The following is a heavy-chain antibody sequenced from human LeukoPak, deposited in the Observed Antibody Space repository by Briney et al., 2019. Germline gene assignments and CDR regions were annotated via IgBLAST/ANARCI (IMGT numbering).Heavy chain of an antibody. J-gene: IGHJ4*02. CDR2: ISSRSSYI. CDR3: ARDLEDNSGYYYFDS. D-gene: IGHD3-22*01. CDR1: GFTFNRYS. Sequence: GGSLRLSCAASGFTFNRYSMNWVRQAPGKGLEWVSHISSRSSYISYADSVKGRFTISRDNAKESLYLQMNSLRVEDTAVYYCARDLEDNSGYYYFDSWGQGTPVTVSS. V-gene: IGHV3-21*01.